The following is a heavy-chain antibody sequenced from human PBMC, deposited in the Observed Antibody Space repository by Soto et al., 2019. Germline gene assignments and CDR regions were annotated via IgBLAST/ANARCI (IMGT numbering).Heavy chain of an antibody. J-gene: IGHJ6*02. D-gene: IGHD4-17*01. CDR2: IIPIFGTA. CDR1: GGTFSSYA. V-gene: IGHV1-69*01. Sequence: QVQLVQSGAEVKKPGSSVKVSCKASGGTFSSYAISWVRQAPGQGLEWMGGIIPIFGTANYAQKFQGRVTITAEESTSTAYMELSSLGSEDTAVYYCARDNSFLRATVTTYYYYGMDVWGQGTTVTVSS. CDR3: ARDNSFLRATVTTYYYYGMDV.